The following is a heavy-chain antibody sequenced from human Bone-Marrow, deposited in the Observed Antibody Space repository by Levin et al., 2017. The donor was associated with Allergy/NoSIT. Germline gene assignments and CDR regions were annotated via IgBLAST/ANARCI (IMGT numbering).Heavy chain of an antibody. V-gene: IGHV4-4*07. CDR1: GGSISSYY. CDR3: ARQGLYGDYVYSTPGSITL. D-gene: IGHD4-17*01. Sequence: SETLSLTCTVSGGSISSYYWSWIRQPAGKGLEWIGRIYTSGSTNYILAFTLRVPLSVDTSKNQFSLKLSSVTAAATAVYYCARQGLYGDYVYSTPGSITLWGQRTTVTVSS. CDR2: IYTSGST. J-gene: IGHJ6*02.